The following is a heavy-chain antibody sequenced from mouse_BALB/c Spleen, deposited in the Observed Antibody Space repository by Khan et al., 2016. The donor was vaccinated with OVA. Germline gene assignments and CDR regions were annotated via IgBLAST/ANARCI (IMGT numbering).Heavy chain of an antibody. J-gene: IGHJ4*01. D-gene: IGHD2-12*01. Sequence: EVQLVESGPGLVKPSQSLSLTCTVTGYAITSDYAWNWIRQFPGNKLEWMGYISSTGSTSYNPSLQSRISITRDTSKNQFFLQLESVTTEDTATYYCARSRYCSYGYALDCWGRGTSVTVSS. V-gene: IGHV3-2*02. CDR2: ISSTGST. CDR1: GYAITSDYA. CDR3: ARSRYCSYGYALDC.